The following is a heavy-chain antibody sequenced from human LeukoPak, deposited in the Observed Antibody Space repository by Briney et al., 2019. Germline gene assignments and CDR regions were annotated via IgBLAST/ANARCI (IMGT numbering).Heavy chain of an antibody. V-gene: IGHV4-4*02. CDR3: ATTSRDGCNSGAFDI. Sequence: SGTLSLTCAVSGGSISSSNWWSWVRQPPGKGLEWIGEIYHSGSTNYDPSLKSRVTISVDKSKNQFSLKLSSVTAADTAVYYCATTSRDGCNSGAFDIWGQGTMVTVSS. CDR2: IYHSGST. CDR1: GGSISSSNW. J-gene: IGHJ3*02. D-gene: IGHD5-24*01.